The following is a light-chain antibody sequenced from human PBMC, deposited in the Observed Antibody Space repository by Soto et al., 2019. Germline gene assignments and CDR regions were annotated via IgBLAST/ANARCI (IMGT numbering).Light chain of an antibody. J-gene: IGKJ4*01. CDR2: GAS. CDR3: QQYDNWQLT. Sequence: EIVMTQSPATLPVSPGERATLGCRASQSVSRNLAWYQQKPGQAPRFLIYGASTRATGIPARFSGSGSGTEFTLTIRSLPSQDFALAHCQQYDNWQLTCGGGTTVAIK. CDR1: QSVSRN. V-gene: IGKV3-15*01.